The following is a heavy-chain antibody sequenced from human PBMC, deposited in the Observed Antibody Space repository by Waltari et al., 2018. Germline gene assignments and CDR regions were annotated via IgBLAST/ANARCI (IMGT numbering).Heavy chain of an antibody. CDR2: ITPFNGNT. J-gene: IGHJ3*02. CDR3: AEGANPRDAFDI. D-gene: IGHD1-26*01. Sequence: QMQLVQSGAEVKKTGSSVKVSCKASGYTFTYRYLHWVRQAPGQALEWMGWITPFNGNTNYEQKFQDRVTITRDRSMSTAYMELSSLRSEDTAMYYCAEGANPRDAFDIWGQGTMVTVSS. V-gene: IGHV1-45*02. CDR1: GYTFTYRY.